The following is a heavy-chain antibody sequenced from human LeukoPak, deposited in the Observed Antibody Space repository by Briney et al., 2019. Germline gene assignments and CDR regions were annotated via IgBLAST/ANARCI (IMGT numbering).Heavy chain of an antibody. CDR2: IYYSGST. CDR1: GGSISSSSYY. D-gene: IGHD3-22*01. V-gene: IGHV4-39*01. Sequence: SSETLSLTCTVSGGSISSSSYYWGWIRQPPGKGLEWIGSIYYSGSTYYNPSLKSRVTISVDTSKNQFSLKLSSVTAADTAVYYCAVTIDSSGYSPIDAFDIWGQGTMVTVSS. CDR3: AVTIDSSGYSPIDAFDI. J-gene: IGHJ3*02.